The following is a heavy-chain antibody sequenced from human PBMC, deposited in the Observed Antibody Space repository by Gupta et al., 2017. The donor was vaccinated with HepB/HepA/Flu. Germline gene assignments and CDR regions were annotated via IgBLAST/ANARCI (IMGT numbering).Heavy chain of an antibody. J-gene: IGHJ6*02. CDR3: AHILGYSGSYYSIYNYNNYYGMDV. V-gene: IGHV3-33*03. D-gene: IGHD1-26*01. CDR2: IWYDGSNK. CDR1: GFIFSNYG. Sequence: QVQLVESGGGVVQPGRSLRLSCAASGFIFSNYGMHWVRPAPGKGLEWVALIWYDGSNKYYADSVKGRFTISRDNSKNTLYLQMNSLRAEDTAVYYCAHILGYSGSYYSIYNYNNYYGMDVWGQGTTVTVSS.